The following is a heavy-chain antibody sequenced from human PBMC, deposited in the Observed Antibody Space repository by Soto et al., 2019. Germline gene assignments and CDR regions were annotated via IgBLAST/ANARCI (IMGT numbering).Heavy chain of an antibody. CDR3: ARWSSSRGEPKYHYYYFMDV. CDR1: GYTFTSYG. V-gene: IGHV1-18*01. D-gene: IGHD3-10*01. J-gene: IGHJ6*02. CDR2: ISAYNGNT. Sequence: QVQLVQSGAEVKKPGASVKVSCKASGYTFTSYGISWVRQAPGQGLEWMGWISAYNGNTNYAQKLQGRVTMTTDTSTSTAYMELSSLRADDTAVYYCARWSSSRGEPKYHYYYFMDVLRQGTTVTVSS.